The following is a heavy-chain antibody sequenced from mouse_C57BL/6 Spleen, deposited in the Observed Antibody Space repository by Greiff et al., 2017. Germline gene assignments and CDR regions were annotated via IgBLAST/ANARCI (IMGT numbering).Heavy chain of an antibody. Sequence: QVQLQQPGAELVRPGTSVKLSCKASGYTFTSYWMHWVKQRPGQGLEWIGVIDPSDSYTNYNQQFKGKATLTVDTSSSTAYMQLSSLTSEDSAVYYCGRTDGSSSTWFAYWGQGTLVTVSA. D-gene: IGHD1-1*01. V-gene: IGHV1-59*01. CDR2: IDPSDSYT. CDR1: GYTFTSYW. CDR3: GRTDGSSSTWFAY. J-gene: IGHJ3*01.